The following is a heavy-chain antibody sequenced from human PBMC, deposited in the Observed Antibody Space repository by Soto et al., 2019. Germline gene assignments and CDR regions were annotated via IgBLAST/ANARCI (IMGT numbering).Heavy chain of an antibody. CDR2: ISYDGSNK. V-gene: IGHV3-30-3*01. CDR3: AREAGVYGSGSYGMDV. J-gene: IGHJ6*02. CDR1: GFTFSNYS. Sequence: QVQLVESGGGVVQPGRSLRLSCAASGFTFSNYSMHWVRQAPGKGLEWVAVISYDGSNKYYADSVKGRFTISRDNSKNTLYLQMNSLSAEDTAVYYCAREAGVYGSGSYGMDVWGQGTTVTVSS. D-gene: IGHD3-10*01.